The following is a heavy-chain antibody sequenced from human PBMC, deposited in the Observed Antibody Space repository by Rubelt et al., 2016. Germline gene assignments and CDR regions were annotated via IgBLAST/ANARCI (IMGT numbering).Heavy chain of an antibody. CDR2: IYYSGST. V-gene: IGHV4-61*05. CDR1: GGSISSSSYY. Sequence: QLQLQESGPGLVKPSETLSLTCTVSGGSISSSSYYWGWIRQPPGKGLECIGYIYYSGSTTYNPSLKSRVTISVDTSKNQFFVKRRAVTAADRAVYYCARGPLCSGTSCHYSFDYWGQGTLVTVSS. CDR3: ARGPLCSGTSCHYSFDY. D-gene: IGHD2-2*01. J-gene: IGHJ4*02.